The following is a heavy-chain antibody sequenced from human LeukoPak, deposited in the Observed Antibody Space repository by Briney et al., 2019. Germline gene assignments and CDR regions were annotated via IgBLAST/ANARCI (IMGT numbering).Heavy chain of an antibody. J-gene: IGHJ4*02. CDR2: IKKTGSET. D-gene: IGHD2-8*01. Sequence: GGSLRLSCAASGFTFSHFWMSWVRQAPGKGLEWVAYIKKTGSETYYVDSVKGRFTITRDNTRNSLFLQMYSLRAEDTAVYYCARDLAPIVLMVYAIPNYWGQGTLVTVSS. CDR1: GFTFSHFW. V-gene: IGHV3-7*01. CDR3: ARDLAPIVLMVYAIPNY.